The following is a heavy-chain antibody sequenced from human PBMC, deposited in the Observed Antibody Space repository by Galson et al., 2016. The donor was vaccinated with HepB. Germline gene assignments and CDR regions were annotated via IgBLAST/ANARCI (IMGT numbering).Heavy chain of an antibody. CDR1: GDFSSPYY. Sequence: SETLSLTCTVSGDFSSPYYWSWIRQPPEKGLEWLGYISYSGNTNYNPSLKSRVTISIDTSKKQFSLKLNSVTAADAAVYYCAALLASGYGTGRLDYWGQGTLATVSS. CDR3: AALLASGYGTGRLDY. D-gene: IGHD3-9*01. V-gene: IGHV4-59*01. CDR2: ISYSGNT. J-gene: IGHJ4*02.